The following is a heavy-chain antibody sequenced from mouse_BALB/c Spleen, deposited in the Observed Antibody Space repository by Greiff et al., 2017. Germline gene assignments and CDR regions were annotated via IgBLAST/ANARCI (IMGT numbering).Heavy chain of an antibody. CDR1: GYSITSDYA. V-gene: IGHV3-2*02. Sequence: EVQLVESGPGLVKPSQSLSLTCTVTGYSITSDYAWNWIRQFPGNKLEWMGYISYSGSTSYNPSLKSRISITRDTSKNQFFLQLNSVTTEDTATYYCARRSPSVYWYFDVWGAGTTVTVPS. CDR3: ARRSPSVYWYFDV. CDR2: ISYSGST. J-gene: IGHJ1*01.